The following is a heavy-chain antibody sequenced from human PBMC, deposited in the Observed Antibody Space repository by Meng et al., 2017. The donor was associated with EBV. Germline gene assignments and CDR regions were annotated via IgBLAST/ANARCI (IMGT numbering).Heavy chain of an antibody. CDR2: ISAYNGNT. CDR3: ARGLDYFDY. Sequence: QVQRVRSGAEVKEPGHSVKVSCTASGSTFTSYVISWVRQAPGQGLEWMGWISAYNGNTNYAQKLQGRVTMTTDKSTSTAYMELRSLRSDDTAVYYCARGLDYFDYWGQGTLVTVSS. V-gene: IGHV1-18*01. CDR1: GSTFTSYV. J-gene: IGHJ4*02.